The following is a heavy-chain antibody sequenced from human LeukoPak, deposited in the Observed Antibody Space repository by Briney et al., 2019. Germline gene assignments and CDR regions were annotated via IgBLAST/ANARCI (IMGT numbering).Heavy chain of an antibody. CDR3: AIPPGYCGNDCSFDH. CDR2: IYPGDYET. V-gene: IGHV5-51*01. J-gene: IGHJ4*02. Sequence: GEPLKISCEGSGYSFRNYWIGWVRQMPGKGLEWMGIIYPGDYETRYSPSFQGLVTISVDKSISTAYMQWSSLKASDTAMYYCAIPPGYCGNDCSFDHWGQGTLVTVSS. CDR1: GYSFRNYW. D-gene: IGHD2-21*02.